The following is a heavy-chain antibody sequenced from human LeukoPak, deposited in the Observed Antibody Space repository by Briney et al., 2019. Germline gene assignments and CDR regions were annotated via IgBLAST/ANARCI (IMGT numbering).Heavy chain of an antibody. CDR3: AKRITVSGGYYLDS. J-gene: IGHJ4*02. Sequence: PGGSLRLSCVGSGFSFSSFAMSWVRQAPGKGLEWVSTVSGGGTYTYYADSVKGRFTVSRDDSKSMHFLQMNSLRPEDTALYFCAKRITVSGGYYLDSWGQGTLVTVSS. V-gene: IGHV3-23*01. CDR1: GFSFSSFA. D-gene: IGHD2-8*01. CDR2: VSGGGTYT.